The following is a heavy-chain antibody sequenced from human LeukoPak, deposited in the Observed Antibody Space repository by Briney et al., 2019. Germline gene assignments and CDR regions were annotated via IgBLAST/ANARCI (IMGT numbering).Heavy chain of an antibody. V-gene: IGHV4-34*01. D-gene: IGHD2-15*01. CDR1: GGSFSGYY. CDR2: INHSGST. J-gene: IGHJ6*02. Sequence: SETLSLTCAVYGGSFSGYYGSWIRQPPGKGLEWIGEINHSGSTNYNPSLKSRVTISVDTSKNQFSLTLSSVTAADTAVYYCARGRAVVVVVAATWWRDYGMDVWGQGTTVTVSS. CDR3: ARGRAVVVVVAATWWRDYGMDV.